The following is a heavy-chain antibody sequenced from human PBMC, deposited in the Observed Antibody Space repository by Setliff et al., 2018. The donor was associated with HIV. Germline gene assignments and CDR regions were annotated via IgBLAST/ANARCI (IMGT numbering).Heavy chain of an antibody. Sequence: GASVKVSCKASGYIFTSYGISWVRQAPGQGLEWMGWISAYNGNTNYAQKLQGRVTMTTDTSTSTAYMELRSLRSDDTAVYYCARMIVLPASSPPNAFDIWGQGTMVTVSS. CDR3: ARMIVLPASSPPNAFDI. CDR1: GYIFTSYG. J-gene: IGHJ3*02. D-gene: IGHD3-22*01. V-gene: IGHV1-18*01. CDR2: ISAYNGNT.